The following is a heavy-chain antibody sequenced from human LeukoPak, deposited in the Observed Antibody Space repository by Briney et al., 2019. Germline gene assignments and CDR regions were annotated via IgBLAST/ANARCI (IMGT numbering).Heavy chain of an antibody. V-gene: IGHV4-34*01. Sequence: XXTLSLTCAVXGGSFSGYYWSWIRQPPGKGLEWIGEINHSGSTNYNPSLKSRVTISVDTSKNQFSLKLSSVTAADTAVYYCARDNVGSYYGSGGGDYGMDVWGQGTTVTVSS. CDR1: GGSFSGYY. J-gene: IGHJ6*02. CDR3: ARDNVGSYYGSGGGDYGMDV. D-gene: IGHD3-10*01. CDR2: INHSGST.